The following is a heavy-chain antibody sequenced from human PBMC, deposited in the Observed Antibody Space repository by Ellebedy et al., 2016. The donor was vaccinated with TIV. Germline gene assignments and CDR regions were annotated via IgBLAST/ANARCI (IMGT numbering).Heavy chain of an antibody. D-gene: IGHD3-22*01. CDR3: ARSYYDSSGYYYVRYYYGMDV. V-gene: IGHV1-18*01. Sequence: ASVKVSCKASGYTFTSYGISWVRQAPGQGLEWMGWISAYNGNTNYAQKLQSRVTMTTDTSTSTAYMELRSLRSDDTAVYYCARSYYDSSGYYYVRYYYGMDVWGQGTTVTVSS. CDR2: ISAYNGNT. J-gene: IGHJ6*02. CDR1: GYTFTSYG.